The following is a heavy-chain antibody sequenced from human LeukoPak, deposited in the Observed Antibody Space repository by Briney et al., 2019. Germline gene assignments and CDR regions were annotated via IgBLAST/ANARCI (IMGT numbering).Heavy chain of an antibody. Sequence: PSETLSLTCTVSGDSISSTTYYWAWIRQPPGKGLQWNGNIYHSGSAFYTPSLRGRVTISIDTSKNHFSLEVTSVTAADMAVYYCARGLYDGGSWFHFDSWGQGTLVTVSS. V-gene: IGHV4-39*02. CDR3: ARGLYDGGSWFHFDS. CDR2: IYHSGSA. J-gene: IGHJ4*02. CDR1: GDSISSTTYY. D-gene: IGHD6-13*01.